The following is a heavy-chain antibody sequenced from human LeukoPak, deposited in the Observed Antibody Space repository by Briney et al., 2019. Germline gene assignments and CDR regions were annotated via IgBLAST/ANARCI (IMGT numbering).Heavy chain of an antibody. CDR1: GFTFSSYS. Sequence: GGPLRLSCAASGFTFSSYSMNWVRQAPGKGREWVSYISSSSSAIYYADSVKGRFTISRDNAKNSLYLQMNSLRDEDTAVYYCARDQARYDYIWGSYRLDAFDIWGQGTMVTVSS. D-gene: IGHD3-16*02. CDR3: ARDQARYDYIWGSYRLDAFDI. V-gene: IGHV3-48*02. CDR2: ISSSSSAI. J-gene: IGHJ3*02.